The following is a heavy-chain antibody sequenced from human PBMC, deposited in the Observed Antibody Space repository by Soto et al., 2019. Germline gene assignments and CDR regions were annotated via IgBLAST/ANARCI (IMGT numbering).Heavy chain of an antibody. CDR2: ISGSGGST. D-gene: IGHD3-16*01. Sequence: GGSLRLSCAASGFTFSSYAMSWVRQAPGKGLEWVSAISGSGGSTYYADSVKGRFTISRDNSKNTLYLQMNSLRAEDTAVYYCAKALRDDYIWGSLAYWGQGTLVTVSS. CDR3: AKALRDDYIWGSLAY. CDR1: GFTFSSYA. J-gene: IGHJ4*02. V-gene: IGHV3-23*01.